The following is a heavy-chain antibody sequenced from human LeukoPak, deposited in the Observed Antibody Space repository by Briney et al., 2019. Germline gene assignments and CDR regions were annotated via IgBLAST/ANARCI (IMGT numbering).Heavy chain of an antibody. V-gene: IGHV4-59*01. CDR2: IYYSGST. J-gene: IGHJ4*02. D-gene: IGHD3/OR15-3a*01. CDR3: ARSHSVWTSFDY. Sequence: RTSETLSLTCTVSGGSISSYYWSWIRQRPGKGLEWIGYIYYSGSTNYNPSLKSRVTISVDTSKNQFSLKLSSVTAADTAVYYCARSHSVWTSFDYWGQGTLVTVSS. CDR1: GGSISSYY.